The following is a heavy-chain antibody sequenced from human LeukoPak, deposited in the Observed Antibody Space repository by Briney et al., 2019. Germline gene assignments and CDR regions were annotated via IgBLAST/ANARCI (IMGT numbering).Heavy chain of an antibody. CDR2: IYYSGST. V-gene: IGHV4-39*07. Sequence: PSETLSLTCTVSGGSISSSSYYWGWIRQPPGKGLEWIGSIYYSGSTNYNPSLKSRVTISVDTSKNQFSLKLSSVTAADTAVYYCARGVVITFGGAADYWGPGTLVTVSS. CDR1: GGSISSSSYY. D-gene: IGHD3-16*01. CDR3: ARGVVITFGGAADY. J-gene: IGHJ4*02.